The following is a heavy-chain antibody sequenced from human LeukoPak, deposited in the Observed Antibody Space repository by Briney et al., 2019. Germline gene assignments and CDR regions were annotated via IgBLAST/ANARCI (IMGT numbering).Heavy chain of an antibody. CDR2: INPNSGGT. Sequence: ASVKVSCKASGYTFTGYYMHWVRQAPGQGLEWMGWINPNSGGTNYAQKFQGRVTMTRDTSISTAYMELSRLRSDDTAVYYCARARYSSGRAQTAEYFQHWGQGTLVTVSS. D-gene: IGHD6-19*01. J-gene: IGHJ1*01. CDR3: ARARYSSGRAQTAEYFQH. CDR1: GYTFTGYY. V-gene: IGHV1-2*02.